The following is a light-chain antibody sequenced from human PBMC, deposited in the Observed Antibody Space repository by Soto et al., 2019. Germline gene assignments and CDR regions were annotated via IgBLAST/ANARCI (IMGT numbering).Light chain of an antibody. Sequence: EIVLTQSPGTLSLSPGERATLSCRASQSVSSSYLAWYQHKPGQAPRLLIYGASIRATGIPDRFSGSGSGTDFTLTISSLEPEDFAVYYCQQYGSSPRTFGQGTKVEIK. J-gene: IGKJ1*01. CDR3: QQYGSSPRT. CDR2: GAS. CDR1: QSVSSSY. V-gene: IGKV3-20*01.